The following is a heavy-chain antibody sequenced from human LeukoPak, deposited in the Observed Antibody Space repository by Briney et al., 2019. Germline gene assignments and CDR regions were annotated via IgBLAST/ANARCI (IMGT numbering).Heavy chain of an antibody. CDR1: GFTFSTSD. CDR2: ISYDGSNK. Sequence: GGSLRLSCAASGFTFSTSDMHWVRQAPGKGLQWVAFISYDGSNKHYADSVQGRCTIPRDNSKNTLYLQLNSLRADDTAVFYCAQGLLSWGQGTLLTVAA. J-gene: IGHJ5*02. V-gene: IGHV3-30*02. CDR3: AQGLLS.